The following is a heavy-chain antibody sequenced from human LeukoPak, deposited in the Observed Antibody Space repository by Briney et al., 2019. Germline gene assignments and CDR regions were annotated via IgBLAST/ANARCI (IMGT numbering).Heavy chain of an antibody. CDR3: ARQSVDIVATIYFDY. J-gene: IGHJ4*02. D-gene: IGHD5-12*01. CDR2: IYPGDSDT. Sequence: GESLKISCKGSGYSFTSYWIGWVRQMPGKGLEWMGIIYPGDSDTRYSPSFQGQVTISADKSISTAYLQWSSLKASDTAMYYCARQSVDIVATIYFDYWGQGTLVTVSS. CDR1: GYSFTSYW. V-gene: IGHV5-51*01.